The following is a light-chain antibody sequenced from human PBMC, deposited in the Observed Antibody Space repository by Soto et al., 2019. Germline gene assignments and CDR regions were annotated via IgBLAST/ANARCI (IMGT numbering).Light chain of an antibody. CDR3: QQYTNTNNPWM. CDR1: QGITSW. CDR2: DAS. Sequence: DVQMTQSQSFVSASVGDRGTISWRAGQGITSWLAWYQQKPGKAPKLLVYDASTLQSGVASRFSGSGSGTEFTLIISGLQPDDSATYYCQQYTNTNNPWMFGQGTKVDI. J-gene: IGKJ1*01. V-gene: IGKV1-5*01.